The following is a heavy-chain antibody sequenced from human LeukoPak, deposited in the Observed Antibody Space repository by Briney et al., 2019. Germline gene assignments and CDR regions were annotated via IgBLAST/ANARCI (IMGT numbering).Heavy chain of an antibody. CDR1: GFTFSSYA. CDR2: ISYDGSNK. D-gene: IGHD3-10*01. V-gene: IGHV3-30*04. Sequence: GGSLRLSCAASGFTFSSYAMHWVRQAPGKGLEWVAVISYDGSNKYCADSVKGRFTISRDNSKNTLYLQMNSLRTDDTAVYYCARDVGPQYYYYGMDVWGQGTTVTVSS. J-gene: IGHJ6*02. CDR3: ARDVGPQYYYYGMDV.